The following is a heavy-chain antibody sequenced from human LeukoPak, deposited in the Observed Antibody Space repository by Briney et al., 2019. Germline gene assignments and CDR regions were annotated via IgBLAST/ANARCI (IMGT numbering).Heavy chain of an antibody. J-gene: IGHJ6*02. D-gene: IGHD2-2*02. Sequence: ASVKLSCKASGGTFSRYAISWVRQAPGLGLEWMGRIIPFLGIANYAQKYQGRVTITADKSTNTAYMELSSLRSEDTAVYYCASGAGSRYCSSTSCYTGYYYYYGMDVWGQGTTVTVSS. CDR2: IIPFLGIA. V-gene: IGHV1-69*04. CDR1: GGTFSRYA. CDR3: ASGAGSRYCSSTSCYTGYYYYYGMDV.